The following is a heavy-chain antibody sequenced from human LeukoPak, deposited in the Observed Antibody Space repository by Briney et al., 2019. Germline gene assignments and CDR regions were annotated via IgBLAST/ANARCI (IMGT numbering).Heavy chain of an antibody. D-gene: IGHD2-2*02. V-gene: IGHV3-33*01. Sequence: GRSLRLSCAASGFTFSSYGMHWVRQAPGKGLEGVAVIWYDGSNKYYVDSVKGRFTISRDNSKNTLYLQMNSLRAEDTAVYYCARGGASIGVVPAAINFDYWGQGTLVTVSS. CDR2: IWYDGSNK. J-gene: IGHJ4*02. CDR1: GFTFSSYG. CDR3: ARGGASIGVVPAAINFDY.